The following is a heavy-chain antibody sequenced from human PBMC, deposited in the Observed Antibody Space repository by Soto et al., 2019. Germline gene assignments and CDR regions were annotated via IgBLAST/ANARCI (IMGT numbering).Heavy chain of an antibody. CDR2: IIPIFGTA. Sequence: SVKVSCKASGGTFSSYAIGCVRQAPGQGLEWMGGIIPIFGTANYAQKFQGRVTITADESTSTAYMELSSLRSEDTAVYYCARAVPAAQFEYFQHWGQGTLVTVSS. CDR3: ARAVPAAQFEYFQH. V-gene: IGHV1-69*13. J-gene: IGHJ1*01. CDR1: GGTFSSYA. D-gene: IGHD2-2*01.